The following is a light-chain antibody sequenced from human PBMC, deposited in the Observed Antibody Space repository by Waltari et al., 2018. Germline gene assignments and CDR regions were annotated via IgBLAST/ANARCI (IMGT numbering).Light chain of an antibody. CDR1: QSISSW. V-gene: IGKV1-5*03. J-gene: IGKJ1*01. CDR2: KAS. Sequence: DIQMTQSPSTLSASVGDRVTITCRASQSISSWLAWYQQKPGKAHKLLIYKASSLESGVPSRFSGSGSGTEFTLTISSLQPDDFEVYYCQKYDRLPATFGQGTKVEIK. CDR3: QKYDRLPAT.